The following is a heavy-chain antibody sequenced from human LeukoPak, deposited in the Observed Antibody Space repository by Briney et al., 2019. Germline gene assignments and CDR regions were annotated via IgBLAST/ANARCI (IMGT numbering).Heavy chain of an antibody. CDR2: INPNSGGT. V-gene: IGHV1-2*02. Sequence: ASVKVSCKASGYTFTGYYMHWVRQAPGQGLEWMGWINPNSGGTNYAQKFQGRVTMTRDTSISTAYMELSRLRSDDTAVYYCARGSGWYDAWIFPNYWGQGTLVTVSS. CDR3: ARGSGWYDAWIFPNY. J-gene: IGHJ4*02. CDR1: GYTFTGYY. D-gene: IGHD6-19*01.